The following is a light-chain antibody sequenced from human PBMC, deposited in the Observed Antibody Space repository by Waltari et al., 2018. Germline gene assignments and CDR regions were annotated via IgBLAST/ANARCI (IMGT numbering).Light chain of an antibody. J-gene: IGKJ1*01. CDR3: QQYNSYPWT. V-gene: IGKV1-5*03. CDR2: KAS. Sequence: DIQMTQSPSTLSASVGDRVTITCRASQSFSSWLAWYQQKPGKAPKLLIYKASTLEGGVPSRFGGSGSGTEFTLTISSLQPDDFATYYCQQYNSYPWTFGQGTKVEIK. CDR1: QSFSSW.